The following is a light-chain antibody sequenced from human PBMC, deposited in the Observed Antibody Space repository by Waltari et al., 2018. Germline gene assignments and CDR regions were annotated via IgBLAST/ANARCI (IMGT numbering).Light chain of an antibody. V-gene: IGLV1-36*01. CDR1: SSNIGNNA. CDR2: DDD. Sequence: QSVLTQPPSVSEAPRQRVTISCSGSSSNIGNNAVNWYQRLPGEAPKLLIYDDDLLPSGVSDRFSGSKSGTSASMAIGGLLSEDEGDYYCAAWDDSLNAVVFGGGTKLTVL. J-gene: IGLJ2*01. CDR3: AAWDDSLNAVV.